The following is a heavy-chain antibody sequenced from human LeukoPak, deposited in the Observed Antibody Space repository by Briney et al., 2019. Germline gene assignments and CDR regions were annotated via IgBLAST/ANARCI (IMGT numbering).Heavy chain of an antibody. CDR1: GFTFNTYK. J-gene: IGHJ4*02. Sequence: GGSLRLSCAASGFTFNTYKMNWVRQAPGRGLEWVSSIHSGGSDIYYADSVKGRFTISRDNSKNTLYLQMNSLRAEDTAVYYCARVGPFSSGWARFDYWGQGTLVTVSS. D-gene: IGHD6-19*01. CDR3: ARVGPFSSGWARFDY. V-gene: IGHV3-21*01. CDR2: IHSGGSDI.